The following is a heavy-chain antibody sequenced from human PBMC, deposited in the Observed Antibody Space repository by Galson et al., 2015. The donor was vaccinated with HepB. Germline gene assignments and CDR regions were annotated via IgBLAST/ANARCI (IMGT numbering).Heavy chain of an antibody. CDR2: ISAYNGNT. V-gene: IGHV1-18*01. CDR1: GYTFTSYG. J-gene: IGHJ5*02. Sequence: SVKVSCKASGYTFTSYGISWVRQAPGQGLEWMGWISAYNGNTNYAQKLQGRVTMTTDTSTSTAYMELRSLRSDDTAVYYCAREEVGYYDSSGYNNRFDPWGQGTLVTVSS. CDR3: AREEVGYYDSSGYNNRFDP. D-gene: IGHD3-22*01.